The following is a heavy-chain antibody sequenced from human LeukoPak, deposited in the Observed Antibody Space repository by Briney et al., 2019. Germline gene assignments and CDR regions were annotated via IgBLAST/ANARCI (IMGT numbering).Heavy chain of an antibody. CDR3: ARVGMVRGVTQFPHAFDI. CDR2: IYTSGST. D-gene: IGHD3-10*01. J-gene: IGHJ3*02. V-gene: IGHV4-4*07. Sequence: SETLSLTCTVSGGSISSYYWSWIRQPAGKGLEWIGRIYTSGSTNYNPSLKSRVTMSVDTSKNQFSLKLSSVTAADTAVYYCARVGMVRGVTQFPHAFDIWGHGTMVTVSS. CDR1: GGSISSYY.